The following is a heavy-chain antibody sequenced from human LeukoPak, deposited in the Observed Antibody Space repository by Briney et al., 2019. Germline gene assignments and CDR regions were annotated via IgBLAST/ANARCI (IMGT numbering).Heavy chain of an antibody. CDR1: GGSISSSSYY. V-gene: IGHV4-39*01. CDR3: ATTHSGYDFGDWFDP. D-gene: IGHD5-12*01. J-gene: IGHJ5*02. CDR2: IYYSGST. Sequence: SETLSLICTVSGGSISSSSYYRGWIRQPPGKGLEWIGSIYYSGSTYYNPSLKSRVTISVDTSKNQFSLKLSSVTAADTAVYYCATTHSGYDFGDWFDPWGQGTLVTVSS.